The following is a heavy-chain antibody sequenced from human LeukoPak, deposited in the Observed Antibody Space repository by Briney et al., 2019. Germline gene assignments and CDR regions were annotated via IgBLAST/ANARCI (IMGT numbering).Heavy chain of an antibody. V-gene: IGHV3-33*01. CDR1: GFTFSSYG. Sequence: PGGSLRLSCAASGFTFSSYGMHWVRQAPGKGLEWVAVIWYDGSNKYYADSVKGRFTISRDNSKNTLYLQMNSLRAEDTAVYYCAREYRIQLWFLDYWGQGTLVTVSS. CDR2: IWYDGSNK. J-gene: IGHJ4*02. CDR3: AREYRIQLWFLDY. D-gene: IGHD5-18*01.